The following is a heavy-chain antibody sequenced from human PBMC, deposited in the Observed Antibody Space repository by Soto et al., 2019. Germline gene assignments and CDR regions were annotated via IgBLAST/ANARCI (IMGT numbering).Heavy chain of an antibody. D-gene: IGHD1-26*01. Sequence: SETLSLTCAVSGGSISSSNWWSWVRQPPGKGLEWIGEIYHSGSTNYNPSLKSRVTISVDKSKNQFSLKLSSVTAADTAVYYCARNMYSGSYSGAFDIWGQGTMVTVSS. V-gene: IGHV4-4*02. CDR2: IYHSGST. CDR1: GGSISSSNW. CDR3: ARNMYSGSYSGAFDI. J-gene: IGHJ3*02.